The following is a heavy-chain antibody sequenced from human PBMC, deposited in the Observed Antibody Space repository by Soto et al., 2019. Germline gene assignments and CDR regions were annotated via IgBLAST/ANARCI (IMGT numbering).Heavy chain of an antibody. CDR1: GYTFTNYD. J-gene: IGHJ6*02. CDR2: VNPNSGYT. D-gene: IGHD5-12*01. Sequence: VASVKVSCKASGYTFTNYDITWVRQAAGQGLEWVGWVNPNSGYTAYAQKFVGRVTMTRNTPLRTAYMELSSLTSGDTAMYYCARRKRGYSGYDAYYYYGMDVWGQGTTVTVSS. CDR3: ARRKRGYSGYDAYYYYGMDV. V-gene: IGHV1-8*01.